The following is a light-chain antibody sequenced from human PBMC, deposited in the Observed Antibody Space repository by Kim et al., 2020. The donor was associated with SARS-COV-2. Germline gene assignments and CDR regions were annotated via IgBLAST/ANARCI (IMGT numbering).Light chain of an antibody. Sequence: VDRVTITCRASENIGTWLAWYQQKPGRAPSLLIYLASTLESGVPSRFSGTGSGTEFSLSITSLQPDDFATYYCQHYSRFPYTFGQGTKLEI. CDR2: LAS. CDR1: ENIGTW. CDR3: QHYSRFPYT. V-gene: IGKV1-5*03. J-gene: IGKJ2*01.